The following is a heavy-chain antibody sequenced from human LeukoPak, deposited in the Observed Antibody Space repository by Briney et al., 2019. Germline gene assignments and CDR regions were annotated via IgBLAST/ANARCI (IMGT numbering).Heavy chain of an antibody. Sequence: GGSLRLSCEASGFTFSNYAMHWVRQAPGKEQQWVAVISFDGNNKKYAGSVNGRFTISRDDSKNTLFLQMNSLRTEDTAVYYCVRESERQTASDYFYYMGVWGKGTTVTVSS. CDR3: VRESERQTASDYFYYMGV. CDR2: ISFDGNNK. D-gene: IGHD6-25*01. J-gene: IGHJ6*03. CDR1: GFTFSNYA. V-gene: IGHV3-30*14.